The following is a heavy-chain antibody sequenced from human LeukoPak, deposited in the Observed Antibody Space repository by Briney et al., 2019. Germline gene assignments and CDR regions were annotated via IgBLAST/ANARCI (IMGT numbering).Heavy chain of an antibody. CDR1: GFPVSSNF. CDR3: ARAWVSLYYDSSGYGYNDY. Sequence: PGGSLRLSCAVSGFPVSSNFMSWVRQAPGKGLQSVSIMFSGGTTDYADSVRGRFSISRDSSQNTLFLQMNSLRAEDTAVYYCARAWVSLYYDSSGYGYNDYWGQGTQVTVSS. CDR2: MFSGGTT. V-gene: IGHV3-53*01. D-gene: IGHD3-22*01. J-gene: IGHJ4*02.